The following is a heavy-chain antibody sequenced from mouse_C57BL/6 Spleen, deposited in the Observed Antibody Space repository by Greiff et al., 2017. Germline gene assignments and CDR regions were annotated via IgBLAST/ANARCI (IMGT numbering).Heavy chain of an antibody. CDR3: ARGLRQDYYAMDY. D-gene: IGHD2-2*01. J-gene: IGHJ4*01. V-gene: IGHV5-17*01. CDR1: GFTFSDYG. CDR2: ISSGSSTI. Sequence: EVNLVESGGGLVKPGGSLKLSCAASGFTFSDYGMHWVRQAPEKGLEWVAYISSGSSTIYYADTVKGRFTISRDNAKNTLFLQMPSLRSEDTAMYYCARGLRQDYYAMDYWGQGTSATVSS.